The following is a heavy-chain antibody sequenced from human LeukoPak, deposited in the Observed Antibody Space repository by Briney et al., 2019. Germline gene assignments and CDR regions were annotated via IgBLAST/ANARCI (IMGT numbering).Heavy chain of an antibody. V-gene: IGHV4-4*07. CDR2: IYTSGSN. CDR1: GGSISSYY. Sequence: SETLSLTCTVSGGSISSYYWSWIRQPAGKGLEWIGRIYTSGSNNYNPSLKSRVTMSVDPSKTQFALKLSSVTAADTAVYYCARDRRIQPYYYYMAVWGKGTTVTVSS. CDR3: ARDRRIQPYYYYMAV. D-gene: IGHD5-18*01. J-gene: IGHJ6*03.